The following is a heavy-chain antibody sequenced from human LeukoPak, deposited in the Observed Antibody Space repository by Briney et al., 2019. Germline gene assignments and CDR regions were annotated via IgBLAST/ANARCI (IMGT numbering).Heavy chain of an antibody. CDR3: AKAIFYDSPFDY. CDR2: IYSGGST. V-gene: IGHV3-53*01. Sequence: GGSLRLSCAASGFTVSSNYMSWVRQAPGKGLEWVSVIYSGGSTYYADSVKGRFTISRDNSKNTLYPQMNSLRAEDTAVYYCAKAIFYDSPFDYWGQGTLVTVSS. J-gene: IGHJ4*02. D-gene: IGHD2/OR15-2a*01. CDR1: GFTVSSNY.